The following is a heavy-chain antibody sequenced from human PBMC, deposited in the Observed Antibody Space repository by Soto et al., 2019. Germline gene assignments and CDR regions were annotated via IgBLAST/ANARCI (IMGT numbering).Heavy chain of an antibody. V-gene: IGHV1-46*01. D-gene: IGHD2-15*01. J-gene: IGHJ1*01. CDR2: VNPSGGST. CDR1: GYIFTAYS. Sequence: ASVKVSCKASGYIFTAYSMHWVRQAPGQGLEWMGVVNPSGGSTNYAQKFQGRITMTRDTSTSTVYMDLSSLASEDTAVYYCAREENCSDGICYSEYFQRWGQGTLVTVSS. CDR3: AREENCSDGICYSEYFQR.